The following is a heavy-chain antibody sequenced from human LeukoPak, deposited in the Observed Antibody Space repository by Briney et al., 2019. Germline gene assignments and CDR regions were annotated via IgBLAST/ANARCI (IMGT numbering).Heavy chain of an antibody. V-gene: IGHV4-59*01. CDR3: ARIQGVGAYCGGDCYSNWFDP. J-gene: IGHJ5*02. CDR2: IYYSGST. Sequence: SETLSLTCTVSGGSISSYYWSWIRQPPGKGLEWIGYIYYSGSTNYNPSLKSRVTISVDTSKNQFSLKLSSVTAADTAVYYCARIQGVGAYCGGDCYSNWFDPWGQGTLVTVSS. D-gene: IGHD2-21*02. CDR1: GGSISSYY.